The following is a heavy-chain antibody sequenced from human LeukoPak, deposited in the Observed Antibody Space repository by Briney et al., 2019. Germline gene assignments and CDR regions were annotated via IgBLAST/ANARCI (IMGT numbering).Heavy chain of an antibody. D-gene: IGHD6-6*01. Sequence: ASVKVSCKASGYTFTSYGISWVRQAPGQGLEWMGWISAYNGNTNYAQKLQGRVTMTRDTSISTAYMELSRLRSDDTAVYYCARDLIAARLADYYYYYMDVWGQGTTVTVSS. CDR2: ISAYNGNT. CDR1: GYTFTSYG. J-gene: IGHJ6*03. V-gene: IGHV1-18*01. CDR3: ARDLIAARLADYYYYYMDV.